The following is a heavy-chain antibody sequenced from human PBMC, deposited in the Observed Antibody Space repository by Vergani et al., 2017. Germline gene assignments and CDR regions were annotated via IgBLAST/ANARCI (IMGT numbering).Heavy chain of an antibody. D-gene: IGHD3-16*01. V-gene: IGHV4-59*01. CDR3: ARVGARGENY. CDR2: IYYSGST. CDR1: GGSISSYY. Sequence: QVQLQESGPGLVKPSETLSLTCTVSGGSISSYYWSWIRQPPGKGLEWIGYIYYSGSTNYNPSLKSRVTISVDTSKNQFSLKLSSVTAADTAVYYCARVGARGENYWSQGTLVTVSS. J-gene: IGHJ4*02.